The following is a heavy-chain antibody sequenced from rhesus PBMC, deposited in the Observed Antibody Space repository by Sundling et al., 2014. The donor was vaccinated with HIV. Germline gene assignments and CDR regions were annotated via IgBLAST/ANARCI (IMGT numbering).Heavy chain of an antibody. CDR2: IKTKVDGGTA. V-gene: IGHV3-16*02. CDR3: TRGEG. J-gene: IGHJ4*01. CDR1: GFTFSDSW. Sequence: EVQLVESGGGFVQPGGSLRLSCAASGFTFSDSWMSWVRQAPGKGLDYVGFIKTKVDGGTAEYAESVKGRFTISRDDAKNTVYLEMSSLNTDDTAVYYCTRGEGWGQGVLVTVSS.